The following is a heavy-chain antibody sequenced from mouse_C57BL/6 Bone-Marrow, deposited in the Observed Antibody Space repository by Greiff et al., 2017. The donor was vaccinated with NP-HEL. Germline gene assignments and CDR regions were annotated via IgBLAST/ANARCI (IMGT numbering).Heavy chain of an antibody. CDR1: GFTFSDYY. V-gene: IGHV5-16*01. D-gene: IGHD2-2*01. J-gene: IGHJ4*01. CDR3: ARERYGCDGPDALDY. Sequence: EVHLVESEGGLVQPGSSMKLSCTASGFTFSDYYMAWVRQVPEQGLEWVANINYDGSSTYYLDSLKSRFIISKDNAKSILYLQMSSLKSEDTATYDCARERYGCDGPDALDYWGKGTSVTVSA. CDR2: INYDGSST.